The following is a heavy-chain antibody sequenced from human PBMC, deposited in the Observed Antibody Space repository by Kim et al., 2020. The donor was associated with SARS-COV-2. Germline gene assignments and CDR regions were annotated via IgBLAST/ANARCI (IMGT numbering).Heavy chain of an antibody. CDR3: ASGPSGWYDY. CDR1: GYTFTSHD. J-gene: IGHJ4*02. Sequence: ASVKVSCKASGYTFTSHDINWVRQAPRQGLEWMGWINPNSGNTGYAQKFQGRVTMTRNTAINTAYMEVTTLRSDDTAIYYCASGPSGWYDYWGQGTLVTVSS. D-gene: IGHD6-19*01. V-gene: IGHV1-8*01. CDR2: INPNSGNT.